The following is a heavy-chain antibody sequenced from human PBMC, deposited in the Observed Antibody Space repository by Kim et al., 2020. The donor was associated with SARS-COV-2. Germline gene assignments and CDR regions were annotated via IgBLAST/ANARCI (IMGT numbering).Heavy chain of an antibody. CDR3: ARGTSSGSLDY. CDR2: T. V-gene: IGHV3-13*01. J-gene: IGHJ4*02. D-gene: IGHD3-10*01. Sequence: TYYPGSVKGRFTNSRENAKNSLYLQMNSLRAGDTAVYYCARGTSSGSLDYWGQGTLVTVSS.